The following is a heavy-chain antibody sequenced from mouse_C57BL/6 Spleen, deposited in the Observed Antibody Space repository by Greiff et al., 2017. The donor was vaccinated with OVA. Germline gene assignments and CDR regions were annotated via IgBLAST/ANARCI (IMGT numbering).Heavy chain of an antibody. J-gene: IGHJ4*01. Sequence: QVQLKESGAELVKPGASVKISCKASGYAFSSYWMNWVKQRPGKGLEWIGQIYPGDGDTNYNGKFKGKATLTADKSSSTAYMQLSSLTSEDSAVYFCAREGTTVVATGAMDYWGQGTSVTVSS. CDR3: AREGTTVVATGAMDY. D-gene: IGHD1-1*01. CDR2: IYPGDGDT. CDR1: GYAFSSYW. V-gene: IGHV1-80*01.